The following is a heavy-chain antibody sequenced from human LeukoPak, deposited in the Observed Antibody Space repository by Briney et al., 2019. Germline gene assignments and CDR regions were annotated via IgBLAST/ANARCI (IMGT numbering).Heavy chain of an antibody. Sequence: SETLSLTCTVSGGSISSYYWSWIRQPPGKGLEWIGYIYYSGSTNYNPSLKSRVTISVDTSKNQFSLKLSSVTAADTAVYYCARGGSYYDSSPERDAFDIWGQGTMVTVSS. J-gene: IGHJ3*02. CDR3: ARGGSYYDSSPERDAFDI. D-gene: IGHD3-22*01. CDR1: GGSISSYY. CDR2: IYYSGST. V-gene: IGHV4-59*01.